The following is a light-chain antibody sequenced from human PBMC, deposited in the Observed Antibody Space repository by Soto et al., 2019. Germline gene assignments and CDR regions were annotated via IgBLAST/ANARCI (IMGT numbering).Light chain of an antibody. V-gene: IGLV2-23*01. CDR3: CSYATSTTWV. J-gene: IGLJ3*02. Sequence: QLVLTQPASVSGSPGQSITISCTGSSSDVGSNNLVSWYQQLPGKAPKLIIYEGSERPSGVSHRFSGSKSGNTASLTISGLQSEDEADYYCCSYATSTTWVFGGGTKLTVL. CDR1: SSDVGSNNL. CDR2: EGS.